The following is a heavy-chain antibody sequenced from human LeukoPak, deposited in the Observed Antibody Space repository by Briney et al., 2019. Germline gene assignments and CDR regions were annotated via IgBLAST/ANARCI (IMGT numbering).Heavy chain of an antibody. CDR3: AKYRTSRRYYYGMDV. CDR2: INHSGST. CDR1: GGSFSGYY. Sequence: PSETLSLTCAVYGGSFSGYYWSWIRQPPGKGLEWIGEINHSGSTNYNPSLKSRVTISVDTSKNQFYLKLSSVTDADTAVYYCAKYRTSRRYYYGMDVWGQGTTVTVSS. V-gene: IGHV4-34*01. D-gene: IGHD6-6*01. J-gene: IGHJ6*02.